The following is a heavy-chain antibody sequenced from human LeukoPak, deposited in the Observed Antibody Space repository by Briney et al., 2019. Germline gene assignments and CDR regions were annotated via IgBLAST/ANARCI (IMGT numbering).Heavy chain of an antibody. D-gene: IGHD4-23*01. CDR2: INPNSGGT. V-gene: IGHV1-2*02. CDR1: GYTFTGYY. Sequence: ASVKASCKASGYTFTGYYMHWVRQAPGQGLEWMGWINPNSGGTNYAQKFQGRVTMTRDTSISTAYMELSRLRSDDTAVYYCARGSSVGNSVDYWGQGTLVTVSS. J-gene: IGHJ4*02. CDR3: ARGSSVGNSVDY.